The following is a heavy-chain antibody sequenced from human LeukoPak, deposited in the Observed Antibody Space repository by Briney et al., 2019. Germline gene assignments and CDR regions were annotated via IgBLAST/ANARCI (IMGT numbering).Heavy chain of an antibody. D-gene: IGHD3-10*01. CDR2: MNPNSGNT. V-gene: IGHV1-8*02. J-gene: IGHJ6*03. CDR3: ARRGDYYYYYMDV. CDR1: GYTFTGYY. Sequence: ASVKVSCKASGYTFTGYYMFWVRQAPGQGLEWMGWMNPNSGNTGYAQKFQGRVTMTRNTSISTAYMELSSLRSEDTAVYYCARRGDYYYYYMDVWGKGTTVTISS.